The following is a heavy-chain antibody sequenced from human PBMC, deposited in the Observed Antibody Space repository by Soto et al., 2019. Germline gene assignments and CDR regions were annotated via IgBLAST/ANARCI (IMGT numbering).Heavy chain of an antibody. CDR2: ICWNSGSI. CDR3: TKVLQSGSWSNLGGMDV. CDR1: GFTFDDYA. V-gene: IGHV3-9*01. J-gene: IGHJ6*02. Sequence: EVQLVESGGGLVQPGMSLRLSCAASGFTFDDYAMHWVRQAPGKGLEWVSGICWNSGSIGYADSVKGRFTIARDNAKNSLYLKLISVGTDDTTLYYCTKVLQSGSWSNLGGMDVWGHGTTVTVCS. D-gene: IGHD6-13*01.